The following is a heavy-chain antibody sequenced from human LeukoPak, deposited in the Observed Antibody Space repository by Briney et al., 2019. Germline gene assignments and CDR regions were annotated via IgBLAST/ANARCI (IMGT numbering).Heavy chain of an antibody. CDR2: IYSDGRT. Sequence: QSGGSLRLSCAAAGITASSNYMSWVRQAPGKGLEWVSVIYSDGRTYYAGSVKGRFTISRDNSKNALYLQMNSLRAEHTAVYYCARGNCNSCNLGVWYFFDYWGQGTLVTVSS. D-gene: IGHD1/OR15-1a*01. J-gene: IGHJ4*02. CDR3: ARGNCNSCNLGVWYFFDY. V-gene: IGHV3-66*01. CDR1: GITASSNY.